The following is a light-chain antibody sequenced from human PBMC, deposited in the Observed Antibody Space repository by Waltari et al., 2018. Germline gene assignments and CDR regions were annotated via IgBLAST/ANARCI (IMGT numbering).Light chain of an antibody. CDR3: QTWDTDIVV. CDR2: VNNDGEH. CDR1: SGHSSYA. J-gene: IGLJ2*01. Sequence: QLVVTQSPSASASLGASVKLTCTLSSGHSSYAIALHQHHSEKCPRFLMRVNNDGEHTMWDGIPVRFSGSSSEAERYLTIYSIQSEDEANFYCQTWDTDIVVVGGGTKVTVL. V-gene: IGLV4-69*01.